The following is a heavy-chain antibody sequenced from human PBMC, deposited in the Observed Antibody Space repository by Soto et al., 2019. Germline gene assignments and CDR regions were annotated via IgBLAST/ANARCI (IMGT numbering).Heavy chain of an antibody. D-gene: IGHD1-7*01. CDR3: ARHISSGTNIAAIRSFDP. V-gene: IGHV4-59*08. CDR2: IYYSGST. J-gene: IGHJ5*02. CDR1: GGSINSYY. Sequence: QVQLQESGPGLVKPSETLSLTCTVSGGSINSYYWSWIRQPPGKGLEWIGYIYYSGSTNYNPSLKSQITISADTSKNQFSLKLSSVTAADTAVYYCARHISSGTNIAAIRSFDPWGQGTLVTVSS.